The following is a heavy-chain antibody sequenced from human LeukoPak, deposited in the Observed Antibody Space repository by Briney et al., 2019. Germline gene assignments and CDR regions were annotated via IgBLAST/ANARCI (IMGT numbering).Heavy chain of an antibody. Sequence: PSETLSLTCTVSGGSISSGDYYWSWIRQPPGKGLEWIGYIYYSGSTYYNPSLKSRVTISVDTSKNQFSLKLSSVTAADTAVYYCDREYYDYVWGSYGIDYWGQGTLVTVSS. J-gene: IGHJ4*02. CDR3: DREYYDYVWGSYGIDY. V-gene: IGHV4-30-4*02. D-gene: IGHD3-16*01. CDR2: IYYSGST. CDR1: GGSISSGDYY.